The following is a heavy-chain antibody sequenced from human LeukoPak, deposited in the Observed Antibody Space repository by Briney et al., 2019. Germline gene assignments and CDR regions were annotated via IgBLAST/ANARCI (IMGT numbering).Heavy chain of an antibody. V-gene: IGHV4-34*01. J-gene: IGHJ5*02. CDR3: ASRELYDILTGPSP. D-gene: IGHD3-9*01. CDR2: INHSGST. CDR1: GGSFSGYY. Sequence: PSETLSLTCAVYGGSFSGYYWSWIRQPPGKGLEWIGEINHSGSTNYNPSRKSRVTISVDTSKNQFSLKLSSVTAADTAVYYCASRELYDILTGPSPWGQGTLVTASS.